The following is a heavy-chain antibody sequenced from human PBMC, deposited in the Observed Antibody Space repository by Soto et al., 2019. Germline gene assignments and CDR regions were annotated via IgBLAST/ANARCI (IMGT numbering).Heavy chain of an antibody. CDR2: IGDSGGMP. CDR1: GFTFSNNA. V-gene: IGHV3-23*01. D-gene: IGHD3-10*01. Sequence: EVQLLESGGGLVQPGGSLRLSCAASGFTFSNNAMSWVRQAPGKGLEWVSLIGDSGGMPYYPESVKGRFTISRDTSRKTLYLQMNSLRFEDTGVYYCAKVISTGIHRGYLDYWGQGTLVAVSS. CDR3: AKVISTGIHRGYLDY. J-gene: IGHJ4*02.